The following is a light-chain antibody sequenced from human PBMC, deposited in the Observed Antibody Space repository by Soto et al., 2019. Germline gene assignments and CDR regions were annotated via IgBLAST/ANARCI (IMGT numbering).Light chain of an antibody. CDR3: HQYGSSPQT. CDR2: GAS. V-gene: IGKV3-20*01. Sequence: TQSPSSLSASVGDRVTITCRASQSISSYLAWYQQKPGQAPRLLIYGASSRATGIPDRFTGSGSGTDFTLTISRLEPEDFAVFYCHQYGSSPQTFGQGTKVDIK. J-gene: IGKJ1*01. CDR1: QSISSY.